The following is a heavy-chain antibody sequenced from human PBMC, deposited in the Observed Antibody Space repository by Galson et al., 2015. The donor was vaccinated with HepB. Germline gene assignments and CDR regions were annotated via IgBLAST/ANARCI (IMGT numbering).Heavy chain of an antibody. CDR3: TTLNYDFWSGYSIPYYFDY. CDR2: IKSITDGGTT. V-gene: IGHV3-15*07. D-gene: IGHD3-3*01. Sequence: SLRLSCAASRFSFSNAWMHWVRQAPGKGLQWVGRIKSITDGGTTDYAAPVKGRFTISRDDSKSTLYLQMNSLKTEDTAVYYCTTLNYDFWSGYSIPYYFDYWGQGTLVTVSS. CDR1: RFSFSNAW. J-gene: IGHJ4*02.